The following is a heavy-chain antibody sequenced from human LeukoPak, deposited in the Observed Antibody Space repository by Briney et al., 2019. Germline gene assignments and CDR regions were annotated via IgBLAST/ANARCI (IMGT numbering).Heavy chain of an antibody. CDR3: ARDSR. CDR1: GFTISSVW. J-gene: IGHJ4*02. Sequence: GGSLRLSCAASGFTISSVWMSWVRQAPGKGLEWVANISPDETVKTYVDSVEGRFTISKDNAKNSVYLQMNSLTVEDTAVYYCARDSRWGQGTLVSVSS. V-gene: IGHV3-7*01. CDR2: ISPDETVK.